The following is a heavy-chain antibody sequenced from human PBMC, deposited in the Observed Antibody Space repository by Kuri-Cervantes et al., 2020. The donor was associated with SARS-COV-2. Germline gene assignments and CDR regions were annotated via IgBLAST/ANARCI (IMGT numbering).Heavy chain of an antibody. CDR2: IGPSGTTK. J-gene: IGHJ4*02. V-gene: IGHV3-11*04. Sequence: GESLKISCTASGFIFSDYYMTWIRQAPGKGLEWVSNIGPSGTTKYYADSVKGRFTISRDNAKNSLYLQMSSLRAEDTAVYYCARDLRLGKSLDYWGQGTLATVSS. CDR3: ARDLRLGKSLDY. CDR1: GFIFSDYY. D-gene: IGHD7-27*01.